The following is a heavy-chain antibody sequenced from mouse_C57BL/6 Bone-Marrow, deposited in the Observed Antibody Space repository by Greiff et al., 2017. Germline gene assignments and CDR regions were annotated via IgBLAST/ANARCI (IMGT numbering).Heavy chain of an antibody. CDR1: GYTFTSYW. Sequence: EVQLQQSGTVLARPGASVKMSCKTSGYTFTSYWMHWVKQRPGQGLEWIGAIYPGNSDTSYNQKFKGKAKLTAVTSASTAYMELSSLTNADSAVYYCTRGYHYYAMDYWGQGTSVTVSS. CDR2: IYPGNSDT. CDR3: TRGYHYYAMDY. D-gene: IGHD2-2*01. J-gene: IGHJ4*01. V-gene: IGHV1-5*01.